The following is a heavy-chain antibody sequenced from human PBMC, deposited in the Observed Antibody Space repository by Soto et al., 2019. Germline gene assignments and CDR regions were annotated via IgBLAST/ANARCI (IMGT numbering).Heavy chain of an antibody. CDR3: AGGRGWLSDS. Sequence: EVQLVESGGGLVQPGWSLRLSCAASGFTFSSYWMNWVRQAPGKGLEWVANIKQDGSVKYYLDSVKGRFTISRDNAKNSVYLQMNSLRADDTAVYYCAGGRGWLSDSWGQGTLVTGSS. V-gene: IGHV3-7*05. D-gene: IGHD6-19*01. CDR1: GFTFSSYW. J-gene: IGHJ4*02. CDR2: IKQDGSVK.